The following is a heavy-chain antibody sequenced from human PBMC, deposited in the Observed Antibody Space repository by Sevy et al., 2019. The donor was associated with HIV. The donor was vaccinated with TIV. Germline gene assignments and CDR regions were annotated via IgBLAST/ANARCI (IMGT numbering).Heavy chain of an antibody. V-gene: IGHV3-23*01. CDR3: AKDVVGGYYDSSGYSDH. J-gene: IGHJ4*02. D-gene: IGHD3-22*01. CDR1: GFTFTEFV. CDR2: INSGGGST. Sequence: GGSLRLSCAASGFTFTEFVMSWVRQSPGKGLEWVSTINSGGGSTYYADSVKGRFTISSDNSQNTLDLQMNSLRAEDTDVYYCAKDVVGGYYDSSGYSDHWGQGTLVTVSS.